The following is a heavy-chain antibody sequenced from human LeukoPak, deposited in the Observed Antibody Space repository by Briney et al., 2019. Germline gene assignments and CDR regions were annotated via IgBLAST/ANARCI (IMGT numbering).Heavy chain of an antibody. CDR1: GGTFSSYA. D-gene: IGHD3-3*01. J-gene: IGHJ4*02. Sequence: ASVKVSCKASGGTFSSYAISWVRQAPGQGLEWMGIINPSGGSTSYAQKFQGRVTMTRDMSTSTVYMELSSLRSEDTAVYYCARAYYDFWSGYYPQWGQGTLVTVSS. V-gene: IGHV1-46*01. CDR3: ARAYYDFWSGYYPQ. CDR2: INPSGGST.